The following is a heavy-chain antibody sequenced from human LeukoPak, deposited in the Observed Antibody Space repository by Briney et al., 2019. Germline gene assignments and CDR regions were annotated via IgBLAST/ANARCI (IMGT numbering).Heavy chain of an antibody. Sequence: GGSLRLSCAASGFTFSSYSMNWVRQAPGKGLEWVSYISSSSSTIYYADSVKGRFTIYRDNAKNSLYLQMNSLRAEDTAVYYCARDGAVTTRSYYYMDVWGKGTTVTVSS. V-gene: IGHV3-48*01. J-gene: IGHJ6*03. CDR1: GFTFSSYS. D-gene: IGHD4-11*01. CDR2: ISSSSSTI. CDR3: ARDGAVTTRSYYYMDV.